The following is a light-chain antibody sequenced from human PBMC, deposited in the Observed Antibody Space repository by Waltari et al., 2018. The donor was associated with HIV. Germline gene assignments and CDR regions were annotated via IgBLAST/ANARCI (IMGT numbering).Light chain of an antibody. J-gene: IGKJ5*01. CDR1: EFINSY. CDR3: QQTYNTPHT. Sequence: DIEMTQSPSSLSASVGDRVAITRRSSEFINSYLHWYQLTPGKAPRLLVFGASTLHRGVPSRFSGSGSETDYTLTINNLQPEDFGTYFCQQTYNTPHTFGLGTRLEVK. V-gene: IGKV1-39*01. CDR2: GAS.